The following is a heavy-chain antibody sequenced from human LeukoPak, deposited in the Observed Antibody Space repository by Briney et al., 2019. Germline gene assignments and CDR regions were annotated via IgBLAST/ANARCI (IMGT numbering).Heavy chain of an antibody. D-gene: IGHD1-26*01. CDR1: GFTFDDYA. V-gene: IGHV3-9*01. J-gene: IGHJ4*02. Sequence: PGRSLRLSCAASGFTFDDYAMHWVRQAPGKGLEWVSGISWNSGSIGYADSVKGRFTISRDNAKNSLYLQMNSLRAEDTALYYCAKDKASWSPATGTSFDYWGQGTLVTVSS. CDR2: ISWNSGSI. CDR3: AKDKASWSPATGTSFDY.